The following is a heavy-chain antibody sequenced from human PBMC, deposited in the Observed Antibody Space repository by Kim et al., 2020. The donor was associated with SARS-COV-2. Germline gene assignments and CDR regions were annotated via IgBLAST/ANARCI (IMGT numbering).Heavy chain of an antibody. CDR2: INHSGST. V-gene: IGHV4-34*01. J-gene: IGHJ5*02. CDR1: GGSFSGYY. CDR3: ARLGAIKFDP. D-gene: IGHD3-10*01. Sequence: SETLSLTCAVYGGSFSGYYWNWIRQPPGKGLEWIGEINHSGSTNYNPSLTSRVTISVDTSKKQFSLKLSSVTAADTAVYYCARLGAIKFDPWGQGTLVTVSS.